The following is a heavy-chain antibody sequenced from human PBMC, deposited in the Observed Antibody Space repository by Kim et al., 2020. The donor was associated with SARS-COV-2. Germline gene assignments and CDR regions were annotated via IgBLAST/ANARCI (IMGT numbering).Heavy chain of an antibody. CDR3: ARDLTYYYGRPALCYGMDV. J-gene: IGHJ6*02. CDR2: INPSGGST. Sequence: ASVKVSCKASGYTFTSYYMSWVRQAPGQGLEWMGIINPSGGSTSYAQKFQGRVTMTRDTSTSTVYMELSSLRSEDTAVYYCARDLTYYYGRPALCYGMDVWGQGTTVTVSS. D-gene: IGHD3-10*01. V-gene: IGHV1-46*01. CDR1: GYTFTSYY.